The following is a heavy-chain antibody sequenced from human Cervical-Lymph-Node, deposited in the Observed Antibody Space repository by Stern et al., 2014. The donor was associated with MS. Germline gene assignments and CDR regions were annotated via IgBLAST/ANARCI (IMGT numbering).Heavy chain of an antibody. CDR3: ARGMTSGAYH. CDR1: AFIFSNYW. Sequence: EVQLVESGGGLVQPEESLRVSCEASAFIFSNYWMHWVRQVPGKGLVWVSHINPDGTSALYADSVKGRFITTRDNARNTLYLQMNSLRAEDTAFYYCARGMTSGAYHWGQGTLVTVSS. CDR2: INPDGTSA. J-gene: IGHJ4*02. V-gene: IGHV3-74*02. D-gene: IGHD6-19*01.